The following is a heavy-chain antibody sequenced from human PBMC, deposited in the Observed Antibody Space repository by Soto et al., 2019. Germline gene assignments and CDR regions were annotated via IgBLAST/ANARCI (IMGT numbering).Heavy chain of an antibody. Sequence: QVQLVEAGGGVVQPGRSLRLSCAASGFTFISYAMHWVRQAPGKGVEWVAVISFDGSTESYADSVKGRFTISRDNSKNTVYLQMNSLRSEDTAVYYCARSRHGLGSYTHFYYGLDVWGQGTTVTVSS. CDR3: ARSRHGLGSYTHFYYGLDV. J-gene: IGHJ6*02. CDR1: GFTFISYA. CDR2: ISFDGSTE. D-gene: IGHD3-10*01. V-gene: IGHV3-30-3*01.